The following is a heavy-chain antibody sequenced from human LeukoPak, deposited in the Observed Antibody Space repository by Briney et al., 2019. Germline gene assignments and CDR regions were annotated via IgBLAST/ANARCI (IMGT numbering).Heavy chain of an antibody. D-gene: IGHD6-19*01. Sequence: GGSLRLSCAASGFTFSTYAMTWVRQAPGKGLEWVLLITGGGGSAYYVDSVKGRFTISRDSSKSTLYLEMNSLRAEDTAVYYCAKRSGTASLGGTNFDYWGQGTRVTVSS. CDR1: GFTFSTYA. CDR2: ITGGGGSA. J-gene: IGHJ4*02. CDR3: AKRSGTASLGGTNFDY. V-gene: IGHV3-23*01.